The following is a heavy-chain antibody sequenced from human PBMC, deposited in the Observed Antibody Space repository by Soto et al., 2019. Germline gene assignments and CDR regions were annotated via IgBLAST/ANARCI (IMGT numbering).Heavy chain of an antibody. CDR2: INPSGGST. CDR1: GYTFTSYY. J-gene: IGHJ4*02. V-gene: IGHV1-46*01. D-gene: IGHD3-9*01. Sequence: ASVKVSCKASGYTFTSYYMHWVRQAPGQGLEWMGIINPSGGSTSYAQKFQGRVTMTRDTSTSTVYMELSSLRSEDTAVYYCARGPAEELRYFDWSHDYWGQGTLVTVS. CDR3: ARGPAEELRYFDWSHDY.